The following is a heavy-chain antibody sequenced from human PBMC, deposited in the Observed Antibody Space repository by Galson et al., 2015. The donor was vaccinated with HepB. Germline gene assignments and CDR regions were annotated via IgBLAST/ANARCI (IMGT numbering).Heavy chain of an antibody. Sequence: ALVKPTQTLTLTCTFSGFSLRTSGVGVGWIRQPPGKALEWLALIYWDDDKRYSPSLKSRLTITKDTSKNQVVLTMTNMDPVDTATYYCAHVRNYNWNDGFDYWCQVTLVTVSS. CDR1: GFSLRTSGVG. CDR2: IYWDDDK. V-gene: IGHV2-5*02. CDR3: AHVRNYNWNDGFDY. D-gene: IGHD1-20*01. J-gene: IGHJ4*02.